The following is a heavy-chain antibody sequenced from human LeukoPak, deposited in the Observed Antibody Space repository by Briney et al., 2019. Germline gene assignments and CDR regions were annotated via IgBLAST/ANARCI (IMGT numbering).Heavy chain of an antibody. CDR3: ARIPQSSGGFYY. Sequence: SETLSLTCTVSGGSISKSGGFYWSWIRQHPGNGLEWIGFISYRGSTYYNPSLKSRVSMSVDTSRSQFSLRLTSVTDEDTAVYYCARIPQSSGGFYYWGQGSLVTVSS. J-gene: IGHJ4*02. V-gene: IGHV4-31*02. CDR2: ISYRGST. D-gene: IGHD2-15*01. CDR1: GGSISKSGGFY.